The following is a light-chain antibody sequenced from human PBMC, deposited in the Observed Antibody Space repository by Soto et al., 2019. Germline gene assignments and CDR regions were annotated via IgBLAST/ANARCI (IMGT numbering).Light chain of an antibody. CDR1: QSISSW. CDR3: QQYDSSWLT. Sequence: DIQMTQSPSTLSASVGDRVTITCRASQSISSWLAWYHQKPGQAPKLLIYKASTLESGVPSRFSGSGSGTEFTLTISSLQPDDFGTYYCQQYDSSWLTFGQGTRLEIQ. CDR2: KAS. V-gene: IGKV1-5*03. J-gene: IGKJ5*01.